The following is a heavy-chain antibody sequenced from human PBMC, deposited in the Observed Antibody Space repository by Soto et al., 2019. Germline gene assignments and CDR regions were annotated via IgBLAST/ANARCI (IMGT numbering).Heavy chain of an antibody. J-gene: IGHJ6*02. D-gene: IGHD3-10*01. CDR1: GGSFSGYY. V-gene: IGHV4-34*01. Sequence: PSETLSLTCAVYGGSFSGYYWSWIRQPPGKGLEWIGEINHSGSTNYNPSLKSRVTISVDTSKNQFSLKLSSVTAADTAVYYCASLYGSGSYRPETYYYYYGMDVWGQGTTVTVS. CDR2: INHSGST. CDR3: ASLYGSGSYRPETYYYYYGMDV.